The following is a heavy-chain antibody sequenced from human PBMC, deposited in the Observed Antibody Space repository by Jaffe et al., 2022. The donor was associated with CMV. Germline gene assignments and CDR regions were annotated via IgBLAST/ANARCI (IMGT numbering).Heavy chain of an antibody. CDR2: IYSSGYT. CDR3: ARMKSGNYRVTGLDV. Sequence: QVQLQESGPRLVKPSETLSLTCSVSGGSINDHYWIWIRQPPGKGLEWIGQIYSSGYTFYNPSLKSRVIISVDTSQSHFSLKLNSVAAADTAIYYCARMKSGNYRVTGLDVWGQGLMVSVSS. CDR1: GGSINDHY. J-gene: IGHJ3*01. D-gene: IGHD1-26*01. V-gene: IGHV4-4*09.